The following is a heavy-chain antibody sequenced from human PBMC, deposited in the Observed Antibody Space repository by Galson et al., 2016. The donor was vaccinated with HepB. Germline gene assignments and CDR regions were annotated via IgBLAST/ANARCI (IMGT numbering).Heavy chain of an antibody. CDR2: IYDSGSTI. D-gene: IGHD6-19*01. J-gene: IGHJ4*02. CDR3: ARDQGSRGWHHFDY. CDR1: GFTFSTYN. V-gene: IGHV3-48*02. Sequence: SLRLSCAASGFTFSTYNMNWVRQAPGKGLEWVSIIYDSGSTIHYADSVKGRFTISRDNAKNSLYLQMDSLRDEDTAVYYCARDQGSRGWHHFDYWGRGTLVTVSS.